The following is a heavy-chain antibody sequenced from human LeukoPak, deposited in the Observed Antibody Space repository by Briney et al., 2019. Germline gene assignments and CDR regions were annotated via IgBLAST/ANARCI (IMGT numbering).Heavy chain of an antibody. CDR2: LNRNGGAI. V-gene: IGHV3-43*01. D-gene: IGHD6-19*01. CDR1: GFTLSAYW. Sequence: GGSLRLSCAASGFTLSAYWMHWVRQAPGKGLEWVSVLNRNGGAIKYADSVKGRFIISRDNSKNSLYLQMNSLRTEDTALYYCTKEHSSGWPTIDYWGQGTLVTVSS. J-gene: IGHJ4*02. CDR3: TKEHSSGWPTIDY.